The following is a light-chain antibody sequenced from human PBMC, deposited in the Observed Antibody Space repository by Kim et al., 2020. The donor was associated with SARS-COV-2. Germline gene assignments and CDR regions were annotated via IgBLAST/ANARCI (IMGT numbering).Light chain of an antibody. V-gene: IGLV3-19*01. CDR3: NSRDSSGNHS. CDR1: SLRSYY. Sequence: SSELTQDPAVSVAPGQTVRITCQGDSLRSYYASWYQQKPGQAPVLVIYGKNNRPSGIPDRFSGSSSGNTASLTITGAQAEDEADYYCNSRDSSGNHSFGTGTKVTVL. CDR2: GKN. J-gene: IGLJ1*01.